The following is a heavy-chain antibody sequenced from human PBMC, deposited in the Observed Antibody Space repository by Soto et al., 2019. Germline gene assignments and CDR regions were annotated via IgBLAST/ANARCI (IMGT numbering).Heavy chain of an antibody. CDR3: ARHNYGSGSTYFDY. Sequence: QVQLQESGPGLVKPSETLSLTCTVSGGSISSYYWSWIRQPPGKGLEWSGYIYYRGSTNYNPSLNSRVPISVATSKNQFSLKLNSMTAADTAVYYCARHNYGSGSTYFDYWGQGTLVTVSS. V-gene: IGHV4-59*08. CDR1: GGSISSYY. D-gene: IGHD3-10*01. J-gene: IGHJ4*02. CDR2: IYYRGST.